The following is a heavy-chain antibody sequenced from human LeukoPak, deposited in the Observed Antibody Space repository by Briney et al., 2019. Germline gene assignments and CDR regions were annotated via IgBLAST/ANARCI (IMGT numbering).Heavy chain of an antibody. CDR2: INPNSGGT. CDR1: GYTFTAYY. D-gene: IGHD6-19*01. CDR3: ARVSGWIDFDY. Sequence: ASVKVSCKASGYTFTAYYMHWVRQAPGQGLEWMGRINPNSGGTNYAQKFQGRVTMTRDTSISAAYMELSRLRSDDTAVYYCARVSGWIDFDYWGQGTLVTVSS. J-gene: IGHJ4*02. V-gene: IGHV1-2*06.